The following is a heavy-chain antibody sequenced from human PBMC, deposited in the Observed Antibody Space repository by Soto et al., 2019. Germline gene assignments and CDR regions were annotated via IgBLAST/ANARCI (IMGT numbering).Heavy chain of an antibody. J-gene: IGHJ5*02. CDR2: INPSGGST. V-gene: IGHV1-46*01. CDR3: ARGMRIFVVVRMGFDP. CDR1: GYTFTSYY. D-gene: IGHD3-3*01. Sequence: QVQLVQSGAEVKKPGASVKVSCKASGYTFTSYYMHWVRQAPGQGLEWMGIINPSGGSTSYAQKFQGRVTMTMDTSTSTVYMELSSLRSEDTAVYYCARGMRIFVVVRMGFDPWGQGTLVTVSS.